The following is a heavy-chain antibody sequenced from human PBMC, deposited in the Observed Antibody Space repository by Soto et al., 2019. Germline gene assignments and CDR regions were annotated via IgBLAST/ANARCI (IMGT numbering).Heavy chain of an antibody. CDR2: ISGSGGST. CDR3: AKRRGYCSGGSCYLGY. V-gene: IGHV3-23*01. CDR1: GFTFSSYA. J-gene: IGHJ4*02. D-gene: IGHD2-15*01. Sequence: EVQLLESGGGLVQPGGSLRLSCAASGFTFSSYAMSWVRQAPGKGLEWVSAISGSGGSTYYADSVKGRFTISRDNSKNRLYLQRNSLRGEDTDVYYCAKRRGYCSGGSCYLGYWGQGTLVTVSS.